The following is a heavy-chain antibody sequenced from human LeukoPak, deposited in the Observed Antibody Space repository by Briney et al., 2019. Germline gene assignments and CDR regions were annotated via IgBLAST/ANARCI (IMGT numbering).Heavy chain of an antibody. CDR1: GGTFSSYA. D-gene: IGHD3-3*01. Sequence: SVKLSFKASGGTFSSYAISWVRRAPGQGLGWMGRMIAILGIGDYAQKFQCIVTITADNSTSTAYMELSSLRPDDTAVYYCAASLLRFLEWFLHAHPDYWGQGTLVTVSS. CDR2: MIAILGIG. J-gene: IGHJ4*02. V-gene: IGHV1-69*04. CDR3: AASLLRFLEWFLHAHPDY.